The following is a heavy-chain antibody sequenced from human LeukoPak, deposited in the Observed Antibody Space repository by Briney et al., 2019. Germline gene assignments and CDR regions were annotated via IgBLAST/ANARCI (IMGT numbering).Heavy chain of an antibody. J-gene: IGHJ6*02. D-gene: IGHD2-2*01. V-gene: IGHV3-30*04. Sequence: GGSLRLSCAASGFTFSSYAMHWVRQAPGKGLEWVAVISYEGSNKYYADSVKGRFTISRDNSKNTLYLQMNSLRAEDTAVYYCAREVSCSSTSCYSVDYYYYGMDVWGQGTTVTVSS. CDR2: ISYEGSNK. CDR1: GFTFSSYA. CDR3: AREVSCSSTSCYSVDYYYYGMDV.